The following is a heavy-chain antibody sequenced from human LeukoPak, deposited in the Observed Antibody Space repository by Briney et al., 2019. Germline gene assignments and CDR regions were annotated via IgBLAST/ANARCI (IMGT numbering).Heavy chain of an antibody. CDR1: GFTFSNYW. CDR2: ISPDESST. V-gene: IGHV3-74*01. Sequence: GGSLRLSCAASGFTFSNYWMYWVRQAPGKGLVWVSRISPDESSTNYADSVKGRFTISRDNAKNTPYLQMNSLREEDAAVYYCTRGNNYGGDYWGQGTLVTVSS. D-gene: IGHD1/OR15-1a*01. CDR3: TRGNNYGGDY. J-gene: IGHJ4*02.